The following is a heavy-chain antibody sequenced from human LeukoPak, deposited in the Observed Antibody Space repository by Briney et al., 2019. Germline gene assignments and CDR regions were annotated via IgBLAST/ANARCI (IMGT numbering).Heavy chain of an antibody. Sequence: GGPLRLSCAASGSTFSGSAMSWVRQAPGGGLEWVSLFSYSGANSYYTDSVRGRFTISRDNSKDTLFLQMNSLRAEDTAIYYCARDMQLSTWGLGTMVTVSS. CDR2: FSYSGANS. CDR1: GSTFSGSA. J-gene: IGHJ3*01. D-gene: IGHD3-16*02. V-gene: IGHV3-23*01. CDR3: ARDMQLST.